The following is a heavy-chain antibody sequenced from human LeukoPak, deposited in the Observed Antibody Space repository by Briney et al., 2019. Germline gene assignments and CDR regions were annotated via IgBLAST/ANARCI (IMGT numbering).Heavy chain of an antibody. V-gene: IGHV1-8*01. J-gene: IGHJ5*02. Sequence: ASVKVSCKASGYTFTSYDINWVRQATGQGLEWMGWMNPNRGNTGYAQKFQGRVTMTRNNSISTAYLELSSLRSDDTAVYYCAGGAVEYQLLSSTRWFDPWGQGTLVT. CDR3: AGGAVEYQLLSSTRWFDP. CDR2: MNPNRGNT. D-gene: IGHD2-2*01. CDR1: GYTFTSYD.